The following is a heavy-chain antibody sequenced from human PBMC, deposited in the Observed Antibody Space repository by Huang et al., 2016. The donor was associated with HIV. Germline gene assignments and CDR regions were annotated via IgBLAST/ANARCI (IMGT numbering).Heavy chain of an antibody. CDR3: ARDPKYHSFPYFRQRRGIEI. V-gene: IGHV1-18*04. CDR1: GYAFSDYG. J-gene: IGHJ3*02. D-gene: IGHD3-16*01. Sequence: QIRLVQSGAEVKKPGASVRVSCQASGYAFSDYGFSWVRQAPGQGPEGGGWISASNGRTNYGQRFQGRVTLTTGTSTTTVYMDLRGLRSDDTAVYYCARDPKYHSFPYFRQRRGIEIWGQGTVFTLSS. CDR2: ISASNGRT.